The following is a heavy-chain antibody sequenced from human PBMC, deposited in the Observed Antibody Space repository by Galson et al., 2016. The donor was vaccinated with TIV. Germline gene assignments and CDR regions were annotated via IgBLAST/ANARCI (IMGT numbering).Heavy chain of an antibody. CDR3: GHNWNYVY. V-gene: IGHV3-23*01. J-gene: IGHJ4*02. D-gene: IGHD1-7*01. Sequence: SLRLSCAASGFVFRDWSMNWVRQAPGKGLEWVSAISGGGDYTHYADSVKGRFTISRDNSKNTLYLQMNSLRPDDTAIYFCGHNWNYVYWRQGSLVTVSS. CDR1: GFVFRDWS. CDR2: ISGGGDYT.